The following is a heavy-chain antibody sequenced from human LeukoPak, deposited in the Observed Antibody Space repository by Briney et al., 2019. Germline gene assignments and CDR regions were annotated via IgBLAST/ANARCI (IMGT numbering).Heavy chain of an antibody. J-gene: IGHJ4*02. V-gene: IGHV4-30-2*01. Sequence: SETLSLTCTVSGGSITDGEYYWGWVRQPPGKGLEWIGYMFHRGSTYYNPSLKSRVSISVDRSKNQFSLNVTSVTAADTAVYYCARGRYYYDSSGYYYFDYWGQGTLVTVSS. D-gene: IGHD3-22*01. CDR1: GGSITDGEYY. CDR3: ARGRYYYDSSGYYYFDY. CDR2: MFHRGST.